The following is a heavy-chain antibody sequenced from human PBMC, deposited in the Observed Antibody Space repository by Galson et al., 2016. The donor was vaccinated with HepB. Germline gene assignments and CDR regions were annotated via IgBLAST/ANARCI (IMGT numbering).Heavy chain of an antibody. Sequence: SLRLSCAASGFTFRNYDIHWVRQAPGKGLERVAVISYDGSNKKYADSVKGRFTISRDNSKNTLYLQMNSLRGEDTSVYYCAKGAYIYGSGDYYGMDVWGQGTTVTVSS. CDR3: AKGAYIYGSGDYYGMDV. CDR1: GFTFRNYD. J-gene: IGHJ6*02. CDR2: ISYDGSNK. D-gene: IGHD5-18*01. V-gene: IGHV3-30*18.